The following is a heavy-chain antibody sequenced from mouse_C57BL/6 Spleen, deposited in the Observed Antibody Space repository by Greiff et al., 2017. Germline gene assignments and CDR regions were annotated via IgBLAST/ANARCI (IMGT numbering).Heavy chain of an antibody. CDR3: ATNYDYDPFAY. J-gene: IGHJ3*01. CDR2: IDPSDSYT. V-gene: IGHV1-69*01. D-gene: IGHD2-4*01. CDR1: GYTFTSYW. Sequence: QVQLQQPGAELVMPGASVKLSCKASGYTFTSYWMHWVKQRPGQGLEWIGEIDPSDSYTNYNQKFKGKSTLTVDKSSSTAYMQLSSLTSEDSAVYYCATNYDYDPFAYRGQGTLVTVSA.